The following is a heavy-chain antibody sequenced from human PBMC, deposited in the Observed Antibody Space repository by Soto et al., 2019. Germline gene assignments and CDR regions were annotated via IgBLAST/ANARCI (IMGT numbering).Heavy chain of an antibody. Sequence: LRLCCAASGFTFSSYAMSWVRQAPGKGLEWVAAISGSGGSTYYADSVKGRFTISRDNSKNTLYLQMNSLRAEDTAVYYCAKEALREYSPPYWGQGTLVTVSS. D-gene: IGHD5-12*01. CDR1: GFTFSSYA. CDR3: AKEALREYSPPY. J-gene: IGHJ4*02. V-gene: IGHV3-23*01. CDR2: ISGSGGST.